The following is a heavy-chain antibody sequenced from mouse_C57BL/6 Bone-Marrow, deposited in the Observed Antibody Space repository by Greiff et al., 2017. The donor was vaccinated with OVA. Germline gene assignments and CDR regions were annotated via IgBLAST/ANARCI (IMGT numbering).Heavy chain of an antibody. D-gene: IGHD2-4*01. CDR1: GYTFTDYE. J-gene: IGHJ4*01. CDR3: TRYYDYDGYAMDY. Sequence: VQLQQSGAELVRPGASVTLSCKASGYTFTDYEMHWVKQTPVHGLEWIGAIDPETGGPAYNQKFKGKAILTADKSSSTAYMELRSLTSEDSAVYYCTRYYDYDGYAMDYWGQGTSVTVSS. CDR2: IDPETGGP. V-gene: IGHV1-15*01.